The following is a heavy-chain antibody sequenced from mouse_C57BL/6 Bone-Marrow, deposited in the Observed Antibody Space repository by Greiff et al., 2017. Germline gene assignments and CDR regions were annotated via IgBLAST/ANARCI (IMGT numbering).Heavy chain of an antibody. CDR1: GFTFSDAW. CDR2: IRNKANNHAT. D-gene: IGHD1-1*01. CDR3: TTVVADWYFDG. J-gene: IGHJ1*03. V-gene: IGHV6-6*01. Sequence: EVMLVESGGGLVQPGGSMKLSCAASGFTFSDAWMDWVRQSPEKGLEWVAEIRNKANNHATYSAESVKGRFTISRDDSKSSVYRQMNSLRADDTGSYYCTTVVADWYFDGWGTGTTVTVSS.